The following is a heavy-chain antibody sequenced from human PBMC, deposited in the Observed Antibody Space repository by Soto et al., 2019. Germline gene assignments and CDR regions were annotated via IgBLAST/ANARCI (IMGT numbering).Heavy chain of an antibody. D-gene: IGHD6-19*01. CDR3: AKYATRPGYSSGWGFDY. CDR1: GFTFSSYG. Sequence: QVQLVESGGGVVQPGRSLRLSCAASGFTFSSYGMHWFRQAPGKGLEWVAVISYDGSNKYYADSVKGRFTISRDNSKNTLYLQMNSLRAADTAVYYCAKYATRPGYSSGWGFDYWGQGTLVTVSS. J-gene: IGHJ4*02. CDR2: ISYDGSNK. V-gene: IGHV3-30*18.